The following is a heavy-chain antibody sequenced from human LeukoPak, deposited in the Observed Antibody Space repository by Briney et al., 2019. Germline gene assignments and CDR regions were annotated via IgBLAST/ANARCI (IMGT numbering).Heavy chain of an antibody. J-gene: IGHJ4*02. CDR2: INTDGTVT. V-gene: IGHV3-74*01. CDR1: GFTFSKYW. Sequence: QPGGSLRLSCAASGFTFSKYWMLWVRHAPGKGLESVSRINTDGTVTTYAASVKGRFTVSRDNADNTMFLQMNSVRDEDTAVYYCATKQWLAPPPDSWGQGTPVTVSS. CDR3: ATKQWLAPPPDS. D-gene: IGHD6-19*01.